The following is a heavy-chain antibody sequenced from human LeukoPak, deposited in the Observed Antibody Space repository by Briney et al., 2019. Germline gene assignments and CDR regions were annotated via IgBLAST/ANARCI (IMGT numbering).Heavy chain of an antibody. V-gene: IGHV3-23*01. CDR3: AKDPSVRYFDY. Sequence: EWVSAISGSGGSTYYADSVKGRFTISRDNSKNTPYLQINSLRAEDTPVYYCAKDPSVRYFDYWGQGTLVTVSS. D-gene: IGHD1-1*01. J-gene: IGHJ4*02. CDR2: ISGSGGST.